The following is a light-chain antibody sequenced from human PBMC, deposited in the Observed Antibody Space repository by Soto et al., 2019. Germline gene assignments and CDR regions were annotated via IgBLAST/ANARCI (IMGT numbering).Light chain of an antibody. J-gene: IGKJ4*01. CDR1: QSVSSNY. Sequence: EIVLAQSPGTLSLSPGERATLSCRASQSVSSNYLAWSQQKPGQAPRLLIYGASSRATGIPDRFSGSGSGTDFTLTISRLEPEDFAVYYCQQYGSSPLTFGGGTKVEIK. CDR3: QQYGSSPLT. CDR2: GAS. V-gene: IGKV3-20*01.